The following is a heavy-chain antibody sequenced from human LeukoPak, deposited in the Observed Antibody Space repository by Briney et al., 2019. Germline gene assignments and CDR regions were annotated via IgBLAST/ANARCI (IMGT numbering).Heavy chain of an antibody. V-gene: IGHV4-34*01. Sequence: SETLSLTCAVYGGSFSGYYWSWIRQPPGKGLEWIGEINHSGSTNYNPSLKSRVTISVDTSKNQFSLKLSSVTAADTAAYYCARQRSSGLRVEDYWGQGTLVTVSS. CDR1: GGSFSGYY. J-gene: IGHJ4*02. CDR3: ARQRSSGLRVEDY. D-gene: IGHD6-19*01. CDR2: INHSGST.